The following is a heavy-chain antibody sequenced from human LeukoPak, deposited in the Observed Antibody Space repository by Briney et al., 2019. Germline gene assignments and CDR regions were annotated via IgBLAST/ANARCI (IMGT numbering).Heavy chain of an antibody. CDR3: ARYCGGDCYPPPAEYFQH. J-gene: IGHJ1*01. Sequence: SETLSLTCAVYGGSFSGYYWSWIRQPPGKGLEWIGEINHSGSTNYNPSLKSRVTISVDTSKNQFSLKLSSVTAADTAVYYCARYCGGDCYPPPAEYFQHWGLGTLVTVSS. CDR2: INHSGST. CDR1: GGSFSGYY. D-gene: IGHD2-21*02. V-gene: IGHV4-34*01.